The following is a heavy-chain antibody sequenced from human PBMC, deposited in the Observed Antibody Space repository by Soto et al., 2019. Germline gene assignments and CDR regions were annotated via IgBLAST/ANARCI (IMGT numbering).Heavy chain of an antibody. CDR3: TRHGPDYDFWSGYYFDY. D-gene: IGHD3-3*01. V-gene: IGHV3-73*01. CDR1: GFTFSGSA. CDR2: IRSKANSYAT. Sequence: EVQLVESGGGLVQPGGSLKLSCAASGFTFSGSAMHWVRQASGKGLEWVGRIRSKANSYATASAASVKGRFTISRDDSKNTAYLQMNSLKTEDTAVYYCTRHGPDYDFWSGYYFDYWGQGTLVTVSS. J-gene: IGHJ4*02.